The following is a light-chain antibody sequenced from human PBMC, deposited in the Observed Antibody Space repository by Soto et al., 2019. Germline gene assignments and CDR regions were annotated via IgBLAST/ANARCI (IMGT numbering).Light chain of an antibody. CDR3: YSAADNNPGV. CDR2: KDS. Sequence: SYELTQPSSVSVSPGQTARITCSGDVLAKKYARWFQQKPGQAPVLVIYKDSERPSGIPERFSGSSSGTTVTLTISGAQVEDEADYYCYSAADNNPGVFGTGTKLTVL. V-gene: IGLV3-27*01. CDR1: VLAKKY. J-gene: IGLJ1*01.